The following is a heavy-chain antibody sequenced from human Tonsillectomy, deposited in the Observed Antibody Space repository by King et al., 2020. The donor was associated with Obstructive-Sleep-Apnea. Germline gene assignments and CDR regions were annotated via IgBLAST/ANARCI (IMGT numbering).Heavy chain of an antibody. D-gene: IGHD3-10*01. CDR3: ARGNLEYYGSGLFDY. CDR1: GFTFSRDW. CDR2: ISSDGSST. Sequence: VQLVESGGGLVQPGGSLRLSCVASGFTFSRDWMHWVRQAPGKGLVWVSRISSDGSSTTYADSVKGRLTISRDNAKNTLYLQMNSLRAEDTAVYYCARGNLEYYGSGLFDYWGQGTLVTVSS. V-gene: IGHV3-74*01. J-gene: IGHJ4*02.